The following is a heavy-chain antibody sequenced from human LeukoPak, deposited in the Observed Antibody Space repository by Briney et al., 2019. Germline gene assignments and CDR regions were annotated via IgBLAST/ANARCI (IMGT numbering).Heavy chain of an antibody. J-gene: IGHJ4*02. V-gene: IGHV3-64D*06. Sequence: QPXGSLRLSCSVSGFTFSTYVMHWVRQAPGKGLEYVSAISSNGDNTYYADSVKGRFTISRDNSKNTLYLQMSSLRADDTAVYYCVRGTGYWGQGTLVTVSS. CDR1: GFTFSTYV. CDR2: ISSNGDNT. CDR3: VRGTGY.